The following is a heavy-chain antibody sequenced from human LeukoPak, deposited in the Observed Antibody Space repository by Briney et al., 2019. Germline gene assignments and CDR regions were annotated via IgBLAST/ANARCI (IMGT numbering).Heavy chain of an antibody. V-gene: IGHV4-39*02. D-gene: IGHD6-13*01. CDR2: IYYSGST. CDR1: GGSISSSSYY. Sequence: PSETLSLTCTVSGGSISSSSYYWGWIRQPPGKGLEWIGSIYYSGSTYYNPSLKSRVTISVDTSKNQFYLKLSSVTAADTAVYYCAREAQQQLGPNFDYWGQGTLVTVSS. J-gene: IGHJ4*02. CDR3: AREAQQQLGPNFDY.